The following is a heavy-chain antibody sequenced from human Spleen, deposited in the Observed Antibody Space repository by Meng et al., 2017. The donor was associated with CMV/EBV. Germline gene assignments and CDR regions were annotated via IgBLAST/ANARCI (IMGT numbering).Heavy chain of an antibody. CDR3: ARGGDWFGELRGWFDF. J-gene: IGHJ5*01. Sequence: GFTLIAYYMRWVPQTPGRGLEWMGWNNPNSGATDYSRTFQGRDTLTRDTALKTVYMELRSLRSDDTAVYYCARGGDWFGELRGWFDFWGQGILVTVSS. D-gene: IGHD3-10*01. CDR2: NNPNSGAT. CDR1: GFTLIAYY. V-gene: IGHV1-2*02.